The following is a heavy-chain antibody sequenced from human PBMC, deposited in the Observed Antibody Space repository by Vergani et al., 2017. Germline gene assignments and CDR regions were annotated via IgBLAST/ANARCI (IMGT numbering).Heavy chain of an antibody. CDR2: IYYSGST. J-gene: IGHJ4*02. CDR1: GGPISSYY. V-gene: IGHV4-59*01. Sequence: QVQLQESGPGLVKPSETLSLTCTVSGGPISSYYWSWIRQPPGKGLEWIGYIYYSGSTNYNPSLKSRVTISVDTSKNQFPLKLSSVTAADTAVYYCARVGSPGIFDYWGQGTLVTVSS. CDR3: ARVGSPGIFDY. D-gene: IGHD1-14*01.